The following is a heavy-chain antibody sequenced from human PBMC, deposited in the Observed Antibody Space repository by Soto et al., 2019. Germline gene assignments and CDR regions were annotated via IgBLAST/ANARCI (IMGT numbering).Heavy chain of an antibody. V-gene: IGHV3-23*01. CDR3: AKAIYSGTYYFDY. CDR1: GFTFSNYS. CDR2: ISGSGGGT. Sequence: GGSLRLSCAASGFTFSNYSMTWVRQAPGKGLEWVSSISGSGGGTYYADSVKGRFTISRDNSKNTLYLQMNSLRAEDTALYYCAKAIYSGTYYFDYWGQGTLVTVSS. D-gene: IGHD1-26*01. J-gene: IGHJ4*02.